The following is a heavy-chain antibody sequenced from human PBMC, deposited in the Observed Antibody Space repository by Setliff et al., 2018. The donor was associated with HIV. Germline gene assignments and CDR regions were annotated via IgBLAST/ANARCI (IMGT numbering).Heavy chain of an antibody. D-gene: IGHD1-1*01. CDR3: ARVAYDGRESFFDY. CDR1: EFTFSNFW. V-gene: IGHV3-7*05. Sequence: GGSLRLSCVGYEFTFSNFWLSWVRQAPGKGLEWVANIKEDGSEKYYVDSVKGRFTISRDNAENSLYLQMNSLTAEDTAVYYCARVAYDGRESFFDYWGLGTLVTV. J-gene: IGHJ4*02. CDR2: IKEDGSEK.